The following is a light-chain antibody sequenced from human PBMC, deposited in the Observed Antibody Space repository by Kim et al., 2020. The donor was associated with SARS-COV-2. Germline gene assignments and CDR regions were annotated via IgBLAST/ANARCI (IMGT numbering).Light chain of an antibody. CDR2: GAS. CDR3: QQYNNWPYT. CDR1: QSVSSN. J-gene: IGKJ2*01. V-gene: IGKV3-15*01. Sequence: EIVTTQSPATLSVSPGERATLSCRASQSVSSNLAWYQQKPGQAPRLLIYGASTRATGIPARFSGSGSGTEFTLTISSLQSEDFAVYYCQQYNNWPYTFGLGTKLEIK.